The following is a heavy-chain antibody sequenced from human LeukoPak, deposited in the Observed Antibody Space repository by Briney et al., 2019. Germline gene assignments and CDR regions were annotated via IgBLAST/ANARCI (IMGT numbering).Heavy chain of an antibody. V-gene: IGHV3-30*02. CDR2: IWYGGSNK. J-gene: IGHJ3*02. CDR1: GFTFSSYG. CDR3: AKGGWELLNDAFDI. Sequence: PGGSLRLSCAASGFTFSSYGMHWVRQAPGKGLEWAAVIWYGGSNKYYADSVKGRFTISRDNSKNTLYLQMNSLRAEDTAVYYCAKGGWELLNDAFDIWGQGTMVTVSS. D-gene: IGHD1-26*01.